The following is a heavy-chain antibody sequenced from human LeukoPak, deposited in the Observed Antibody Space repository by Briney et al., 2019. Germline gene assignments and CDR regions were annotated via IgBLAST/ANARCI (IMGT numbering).Heavy chain of an antibody. CDR2: IYTSGST. CDR3: ARALGYCSGGSCKTYYYYYMDV. Sequence: SETLSLTCTVSGGSISSYYWSWIRQPAGKGLEWIGRIYTSGSTNYNPSLKSRVTMSVDTSKNQFSLKLSSVTAADTAVYYCARALGYCSGGSCKTYYYYYMDVWGKGTTVTVSS. V-gene: IGHV4-4*07. J-gene: IGHJ6*03. D-gene: IGHD2-15*01. CDR1: GGSISSYY.